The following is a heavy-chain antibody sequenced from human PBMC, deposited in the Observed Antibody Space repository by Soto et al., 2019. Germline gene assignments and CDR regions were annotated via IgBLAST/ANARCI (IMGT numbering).Heavy chain of an antibody. J-gene: IGHJ4*02. D-gene: IGHD4-17*01. V-gene: IGHV4-59*01. CDR3: ARGGGYGDYPGY. CDR1: GGSISSYY. Sequence: QVQLQESGPGLVKPSETLSLTCTVSGGSISSYYWSWIRQPPGKGLEWIGYIYYSGSTNYNPSLKSRVTISVDTSKNHFSLKLSSVTAADTAVYYCARGGGYGDYPGYWGQGTLVTVSS. CDR2: IYYSGST.